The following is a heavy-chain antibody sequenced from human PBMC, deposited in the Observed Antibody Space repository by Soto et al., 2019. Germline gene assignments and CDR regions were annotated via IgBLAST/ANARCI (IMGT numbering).Heavy chain of an antibody. CDR3: AAEEGYYDSSGNPYYYYGMDV. D-gene: IGHD3-22*01. Sequence: QMQLVQSGPEVKKPGTSVKVSCKASGFTFTSSAVQWVRQARGQRLEWIGWIVVGSGNTNYAQKFQERVTITRDMSTSTAYMELSSLRSEDTAVYYCAAEEGYYDSSGNPYYYYGMDVWGQGTTVTVSS. J-gene: IGHJ6*02. CDR2: IVVGSGNT. V-gene: IGHV1-58*01. CDR1: GFTFTSSA.